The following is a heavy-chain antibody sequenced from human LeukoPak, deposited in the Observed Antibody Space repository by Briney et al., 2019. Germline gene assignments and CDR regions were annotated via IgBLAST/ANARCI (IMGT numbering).Heavy chain of an antibody. Sequence: GGSLRLSCAASGFTVSSNSMTWVRQAPGKGLEWVSVIYSGGSGGSTYYADSVKGRFTISRDNSKNTLYLQMNSLRAEDTAVYYCTREVQAAGKTLDYWGQGTLITVSS. CDR1: GFTVSSNS. D-gene: IGHD6-13*01. CDR2: IYSGGSGGST. V-gene: IGHV3-66*01. J-gene: IGHJ4*02. CDR3: TREVQAAGKTLDY.